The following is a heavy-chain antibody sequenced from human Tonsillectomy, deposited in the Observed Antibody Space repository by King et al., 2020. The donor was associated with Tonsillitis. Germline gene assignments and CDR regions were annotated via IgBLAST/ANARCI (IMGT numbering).Heavy chain of an antibody. D-gene: IGHD3-3*01. V-gene: IGHV3-7*03. CDR2: IKQDGSEK. CDR1: GFTFSSYW. CDR3: ASVIFGVDYYYYYMDV. J-gene: IGHJ6*03. Sequence: VQLVESGGGLVQPGGSLRLSCAASGFTFSSYWMSWVRQAPGKGLEWVANIKQDGSEKYYVDSVKGRFTISRDNAKNSLYLQMNSLRAEDTAVYYCASVIFGVDYYYYYMDVWGKGTTVTVSS.